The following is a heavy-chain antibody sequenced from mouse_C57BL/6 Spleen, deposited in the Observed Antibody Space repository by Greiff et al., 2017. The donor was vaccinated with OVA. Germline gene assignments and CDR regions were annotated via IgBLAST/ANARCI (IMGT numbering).Heavy chain of an antibody. CDR3: AREDGNYERFAY. D-gene: IGHD2-1*01. V-gene: IGHV1-18*01. CDR1: GYTFTDYN. CDR2: INPNNGGT. Sequence: EVQLQQSGPELVKPGASVKIPCKASGYTFTDYNMDWVKQSHGKSLEWIGDINPNNGGTICNQKFKGKATLTVDKSSSTAYMELRSLTSEDTAVYYCAREDGNYERFAYWGQGTLVTVSA. J-gene: IGHJ3*01.